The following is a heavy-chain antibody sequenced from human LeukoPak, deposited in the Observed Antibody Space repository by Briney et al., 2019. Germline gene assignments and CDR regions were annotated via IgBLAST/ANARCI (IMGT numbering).Heavy chain of an antibody. CDR3: AKEQYPGYFDF. J-gene: IGHJ4*02. Sequence: GFLKLSCATSGFHFRGSSMDRVRPASGQGLEWVCFIRFDATNKYYADSVKGRFTISRDNSNNTLYLQLNNVRTEDTATYFCAKEQYPGYFDFWGQGTLVTVSA. D-gene: IGHD1-14*01. CDR1: GFHFRGSS. V-gene: IGHV3-30*02. CDR2: IRFDATNK.